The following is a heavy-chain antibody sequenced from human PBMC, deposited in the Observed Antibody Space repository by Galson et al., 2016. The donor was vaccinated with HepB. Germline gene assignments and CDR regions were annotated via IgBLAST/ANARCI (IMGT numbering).Heavy chain of an antibody. J-gene: IGHJ1*01. CDR3: ARDSSSWEYFQH. CDR1: GFTFSSYG. Sequence: SLRLSCAASGFTFSSYGMHWVRQAPGKGLEWVSSISSSSSYIYYADSVKGRFTISRDNAKKSLYLQMNSLRAEDTAVYYGARDSSSWEYFQHWGQGTLVTVSS. V-gene: IGHV3-21*01. CDR2: ISSSSSYI. D-gene: IGHD6-13*01.